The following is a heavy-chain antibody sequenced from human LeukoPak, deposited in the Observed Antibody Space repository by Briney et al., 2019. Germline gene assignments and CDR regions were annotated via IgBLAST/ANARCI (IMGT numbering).Heavy chain of an antibody. CDR2: IKGDGSEK. V-gene: IGHV3-7*03. CDR1: GFTFSSYW. Sequence: GGSLRLSCVASGFTFSSYWMNWIRQAPGKGLQWVANIKGDGSEKYYVDSVKGRFTISRDNAKNSLYLQMNGLRAEDTAVYYCARDRYCSGGSCVNWFDPWGQGTLVTVSS. CDR3: ARDRYCSGGSCVNWFDP. J-gene: IGHJ5*02. D-gene: IGHD2-15*01.